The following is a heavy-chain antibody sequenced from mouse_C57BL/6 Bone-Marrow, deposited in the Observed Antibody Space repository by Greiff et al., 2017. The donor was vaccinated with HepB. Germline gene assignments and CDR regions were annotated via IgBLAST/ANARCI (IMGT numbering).Heavy chain of an antibody. Sequence: EVKLQESGPGLVKPSQSLSLTCSVTGYSITSGYYWNWIRQFPGNKLEWMGYISYDGSNNYNPSLKNRISITRDTSKNQFFLKLNSVTTEDTATYYCARGDGPRDYWGQGTTLTVSS. CDR1: GYSITSGYY. CDR2: ISYDGSN. V-gene: IGHV3-6*01. J-gene: IGHJ2*01. CDR3: ARGDGPRDY. D-gene: IGHD2-3*01.